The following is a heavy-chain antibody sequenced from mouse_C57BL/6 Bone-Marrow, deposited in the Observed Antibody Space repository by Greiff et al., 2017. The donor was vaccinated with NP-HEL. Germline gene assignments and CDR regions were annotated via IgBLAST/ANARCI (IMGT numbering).Heavy chain of an antibody. CDR2: IYPRSGNT. CDR3: ARSGFIKCSWFAY. Sequence: QVQLQQSGAELARPGASVKLSCKASGYTFTSYGISWVKQSTGQGLEWIGEIYPRSGNTYYNEKFKGKATLTADKASSTAYMELRSLTSEDSAVYFCARSGFIKCSWFAYWGQGTLVTVSA. V-gene: IGHV1-81*01. D-gene: IGHD1-1*01. J-gene: IGHJ3*01. CDR1: GYTFTSYG.